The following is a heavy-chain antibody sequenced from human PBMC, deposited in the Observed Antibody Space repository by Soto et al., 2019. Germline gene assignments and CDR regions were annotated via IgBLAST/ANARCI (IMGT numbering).Heavy chain of an antibody. V-gene: IGHV3-33*01. D-gene: IGHD3-22*01. CDR2: IWYDGSNK. CDR3: ARKGPDYYDSSGFFDC. Sequence: VGSLRLSCAASGFTFSSYGMHWVRQAPGKGLEWVAVIWYDGSNKYYADSVKGRFTISRDNSKNTLYLQMNSLRAEDTAVYYCARKGPDYYDSSGFFDCWGQGTLVSVSA. J-gene: IGHJ4*02. CDR1: GFTFSSYG.